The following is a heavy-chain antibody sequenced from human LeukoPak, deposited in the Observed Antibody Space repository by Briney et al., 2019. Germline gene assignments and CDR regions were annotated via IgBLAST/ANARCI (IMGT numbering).Heavy chain of an antibody. Sequence: GSLRLSCAASGFTFSTYAMNWVRQAPGKGLEWVAVISYDGRQNYYADSVKGRFTISRDNSKNTLYLQMNSLRAEDTAVYYCARYKNGGPAYWGQGTLVTVSS. CDR3: ARYKNGGPAY. J-gene: IGHJ4*02. D-gene: IGHD2-15*01. CDR2: ISYDGRQN. V-gene: IGHV3-30*04. CDR1: GFTFSTYA.